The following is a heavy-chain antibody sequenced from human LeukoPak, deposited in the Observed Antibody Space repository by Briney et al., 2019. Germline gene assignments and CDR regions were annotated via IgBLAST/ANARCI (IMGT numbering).Heavy chain of an antibody. J-gene: IGHJ4*02. Sequence: ASVTVSCNASGYNFVDYYMLWVRQASGQGLEWMGWVSPNSGATNYAQKFQGRVSMTRDTSINTVYLELSGLRSDDTAVYYCAFGVTGTLLFEYWGQGTLVTVSS. CDR3: AFGVTGTLLFEY. V-gene: IGHV1-2*02. CDR2: VSPNSGAT. CDR1: GYNFVDYY. D-gene: IGHD2-21*02.